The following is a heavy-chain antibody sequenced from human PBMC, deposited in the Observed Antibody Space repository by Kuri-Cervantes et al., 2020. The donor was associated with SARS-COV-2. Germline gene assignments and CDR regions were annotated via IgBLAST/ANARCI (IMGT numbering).Heavy chain of an antibody. CDR3: ARQMMSSITMFGMVITKSWFYP. CDR2: IYYSGST. V-gene: IGHV4-39*01. CDR1: GGSISSSSYY. J-gene: IGHJ5*02. D-gene: IGHD3-3*01. Sequence: GSLRLSCTVSGGSISSSSYYWGWIRQPPGKGLKWIGCIYYSGSTYYNPSLKSRVSISVDTSKNRFSLKLSSVTAADTAVYYCARQMMSSITMFGMVITKSWFYPRGQGTLVTVSS.